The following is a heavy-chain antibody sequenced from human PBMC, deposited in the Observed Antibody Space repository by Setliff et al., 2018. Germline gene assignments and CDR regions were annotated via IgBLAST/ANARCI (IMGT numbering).Heavy chain of an antibody. V-gene: IGHV3-23*03. D-gene: IGHD3-10*01. CDR1: GFSFSTYS. Sequence: LRLSCVGSGFSFSTYSMAWVRQAPGKGLQWVSGIYGGGGNGGRNTFYADSVKGRFTISRDNSTNTVYLQMNSLRGDDTAVYYCAKVGKSGAWDQYFQYWGQGTLVTVSS. J-gene: IGHJ1*01. CDR2: IYGGGGNGGRNT. CDR3: AKVGKSGAWDQYFQY.